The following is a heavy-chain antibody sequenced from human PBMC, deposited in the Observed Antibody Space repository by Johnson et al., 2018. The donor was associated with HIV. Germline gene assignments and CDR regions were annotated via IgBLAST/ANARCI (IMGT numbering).Heavy chain of an antibody. D-gene: IGHD3-22*01. J-gene: IGHJ3*02. CDR2: VSGSGDDT. Sequence: MQLVESGGGLVQPGGSLRLSCAASGFTFNSYAMTWVRQAPGKGLEWVSSVSGSGDDTYYADSVKGRFTISRDNSKNTLYLQVISLRAEDTAVYYCAKGDTSGYYFDAFDIWGQGTMVTVSS. CDR3: AKGDTSGYYFDAFDI. V-gene: IGHV3-23*04. CDR1: GFTFNSYA.